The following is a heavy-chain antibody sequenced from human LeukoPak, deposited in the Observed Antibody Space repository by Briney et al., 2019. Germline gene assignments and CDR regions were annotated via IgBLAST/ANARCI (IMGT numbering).Heavy chain of an antibody. V-gene: IGHV1-3*01. D-gene: IGHD6-13*01. CDR2: INAGNGNT. J-gene: IGHJ4*02. Sequence: GASVKVSCKASGYTFTSYAMHWVRQAPGQRLEWMGWINAGNGNTKYSQKFQGRVTITRDTSASTAYMELSSLRSEDTAVYYCARGAAAGTILGYWGQGTLVTVSS. CDR3: ARGAAAGTILGY. CDR1: GYTFTSYA.